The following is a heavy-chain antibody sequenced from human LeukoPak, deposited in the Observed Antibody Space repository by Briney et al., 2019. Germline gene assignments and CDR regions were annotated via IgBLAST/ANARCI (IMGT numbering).Heavy chain of an antibody. V-gene: IGHV1-46*01. J-gene: IGHJ4*02. CDR2: IYPRDGST. Sequence: ASVKVSCKASGYSFTSNYIHWVRQAPGQGLEWMGMIYPRDGSTSYAQKFQGRVTVTRDTSTSTVHMELSGLRSEDTAVYYCASSVSCSSTSCYGLYWGQGTLVTVSS. D-gene: IGHD2-2*01. CDR1: GYSFTSNY. CDR3: ASSVSCSSTSCYGLY.